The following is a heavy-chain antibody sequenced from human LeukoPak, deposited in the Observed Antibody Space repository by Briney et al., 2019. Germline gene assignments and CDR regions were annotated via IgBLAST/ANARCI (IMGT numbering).Heavy chain of an antibody. Sequence: PSETLSLTCTVSGYSISSGYYWGWIRQPPGKGLEWIRSIYHSGSTYYNPSLKSRVTISVDTSKNQFSLKLSSVTAADTAVYYCASQNYVGDFWSGSYYFDYWGQGTLVTVSS. CDR3: ASQNYVGDFWSGSYYFDY. CDR1: GYSISSGYY. V-gene: IGHV4-38-2*02. D-gene: IGHD3-3*01. J-gene: IGHJ4*02. CDR2: IYHSGST.